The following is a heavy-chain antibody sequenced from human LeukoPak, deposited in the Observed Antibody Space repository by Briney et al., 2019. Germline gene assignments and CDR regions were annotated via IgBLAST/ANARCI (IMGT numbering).Heavy chain of an antibody. J-gene: IGHJ3*02. CDR2: IYYSGST. CDR1: GGSISSYY. V-gene: IGHV4-59*01. Sequence: SETLSLTCTVSGGSISSYYWSWVRQPPGKGLEWIGNIYYSGSTNYNPSPTSRVTISVDTYKNQFSLKLSSVTAADTAVYYCARDDSSGWYPGAFDIWGQGTMVAVCS. D-gene: IGHD6-19*01. CDR3: ARDDSSGWYPGAFDI.